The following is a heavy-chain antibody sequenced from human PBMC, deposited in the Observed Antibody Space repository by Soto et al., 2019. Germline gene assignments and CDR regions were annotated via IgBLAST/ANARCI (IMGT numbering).Heavy chain of an antibody. D-gene: IGHD1-26*01. J-gene: IGHJ4*02. CDR2: IFQSGST. CDR1: GGSISSNNW. V-gene: IGHV4-4*02. CDR3: ARVYSASYPDS. Sequence: QVQLQESGPGLVKPSGTLSLTCAVSGGSISSNNWWSWVRQPPGKGLEGIGEIFQSGSTHYRLSLKSRDTISVDKTKNHFSLNPTSGPAADTAVYYCARVYSASYPDSWGQGTLGTVSS.